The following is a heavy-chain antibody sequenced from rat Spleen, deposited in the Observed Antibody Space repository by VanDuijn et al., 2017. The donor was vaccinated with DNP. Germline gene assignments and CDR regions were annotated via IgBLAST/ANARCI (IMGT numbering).Heavy chain of an antibody. CDR1: GFTFSNYY. J-gene: IGHJ4*01. Sequence: EVQLVESGGGLVQPGRSLKLSCAASGFTFSNYYMAWVRQAPTKGLEWVASITNSGGSTYYRDSVKGRFTISRDNAKSTLYLQMDSLRSEDTATYYCTRDSSYGGVMDALGQGASVTVSS. CDR3: TRDSSYGGVMDA. D-gene: IGHD1-8*01. CDR2: ITNSGGST. V-gene: IGHV5S23*01.